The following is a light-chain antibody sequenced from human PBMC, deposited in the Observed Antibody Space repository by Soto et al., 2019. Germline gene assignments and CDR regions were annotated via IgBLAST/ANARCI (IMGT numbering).Light chain of an antibody. CDR2: GAS. CDR1: QNVNNL. Sequence: IVLTQSPASLSVSPGEGATLSCRASQNVNNLLAWYQQKPSRPPRLLIYGASTRATGIPARFSGSGSGTEFTLSISSLQSEDFAVYYCQQYNKWPITFGLGTRLE. V-gene: IGKV3-15*01. CDR3: QQYNKWPIT. J-gene: IGKJ5*01.